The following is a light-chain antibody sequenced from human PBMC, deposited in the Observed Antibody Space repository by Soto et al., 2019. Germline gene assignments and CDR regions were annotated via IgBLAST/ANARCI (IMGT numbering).Light chain of an antibody. CDR1: QSVSSY. CDR2: DAS. Sequence: ENVLTQSPATLSLSPGERATLSCRASQSVSSYLAWYQQKPGQAPRLLIYDASNRATGIPDRFSGSGSGTDFTLTISSLEPEDFAVYYCQQRSNWPPITFGQGTRLDIK. V-gene: IGKV3-11*01. J-gene: IGKJ5*01. CDR3: QQRSNWPPIT.